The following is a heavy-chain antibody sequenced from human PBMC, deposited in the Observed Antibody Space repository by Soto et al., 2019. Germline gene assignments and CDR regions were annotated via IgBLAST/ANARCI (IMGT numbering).Heavy chain of an antibody. CDR2: IYHSGST. CDR3: ASGGDYAGNWFDP. D-gene: IGHD4-17*01. CDR1: SGSISNSNW. J-gene: IGHJ5*02. Sequence: SETLSLTCAVSSGSISNSNWWSWVRQPPGKGLEWIGEIYHSGSTNYNPSLKSRVTISVDKSKNQFSLKLSSVTAADTAVYYCASGGDYAGNWFDPWGQGTLVTVSS. V-gene: IGHV4-4*02.